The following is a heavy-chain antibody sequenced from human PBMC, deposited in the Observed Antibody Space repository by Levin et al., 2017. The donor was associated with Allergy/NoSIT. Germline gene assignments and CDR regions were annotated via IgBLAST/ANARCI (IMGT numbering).Heavy chain of an antibody. D-gene: IGHD2-8*02. CDR1: GGSIRRYY. V-gene: IGHV4-59*01. CDR3: AGDIAQVWSFF. CDR2: VYHSGST. Sequence: SQTLSLTCAVSGGSIRRYYWTWIRQSPGKGLEWIGNVYHSGSTMYNPSLKSRVTISLDTSTNQVSLRLTSVTAADTAVYFCAGDIAQVWSFFWGRGSLVTVSS. J-gene: IGHJ4*02.